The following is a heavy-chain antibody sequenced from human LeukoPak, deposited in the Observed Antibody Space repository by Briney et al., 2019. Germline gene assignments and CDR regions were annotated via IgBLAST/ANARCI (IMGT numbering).Heavy chain of an antibody. CDR1: GGSLSGFY. J-gene: IGHJ3*02. D-gene: IGHD1-26*01. V-gene: IGHV4-34*01. Sequence: SETLSLTCDVYGGSLSGFYWIWIRQSPGTGLQWIGEINDSGSTNYNPSLKSRVTISLDTSKSQLSLKVTSVTAADTAVYYCARGKWDLESGEAFDIWGQGTMVTVSS. CDR2: INDSGST. CDR3: ARGKWDLESGEAFDI.